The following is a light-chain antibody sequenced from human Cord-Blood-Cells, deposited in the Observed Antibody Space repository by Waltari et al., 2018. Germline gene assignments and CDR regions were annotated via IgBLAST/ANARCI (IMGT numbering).Light chain of an antibody. CDR1: SSDVGSYNL. Sequence: QSALTQPASVSGSPGQSITITCTGTSSDVGSYNLVSWYQQYPGKAPKLMIYEGSKRPSGVSKRFSGSKSGNTASLTISGLQAEDEADYYCCSYAGSSTLVFGGGTKLTVL. CDR2: EGS. CDR3: CSYAGSSTLV. V-gene: IGLV2-23*01. J-gene: IGLJ3*02.